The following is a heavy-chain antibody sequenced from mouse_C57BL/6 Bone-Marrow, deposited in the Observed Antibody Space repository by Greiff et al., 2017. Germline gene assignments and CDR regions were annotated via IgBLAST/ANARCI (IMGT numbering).Heavy chain of an antibody. CDR1: GFTFSDYY. CDR2: ISNGGGST. J-gene: IGHJ2*01. CDR3: ARRGFDY. Sequence: VILVESGGGLVQPGGSLKLSCAASGFTFSDYYMYWVRQTPEKRLEWVAYISNGGGSTYYPDTVKGRFTISRDNAKNTLYLQMSRLKSEDTAMYYCARRGFDYWGQGTTLTVSS. V-gene: IGHV5-12*01.